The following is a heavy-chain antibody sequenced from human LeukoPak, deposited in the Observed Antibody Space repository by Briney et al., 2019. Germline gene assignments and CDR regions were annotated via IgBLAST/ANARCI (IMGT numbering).Heavy chain of an antibody. J-gene: IGHJ4*02. Sequence: GGSLRLFCVASGFTFSTYGMHWVRQAPGKGLEWVAIIWYDGTNKNYGDSVKGRFTISRDNPKNTLYLQMNSLRVEDTAVYYCARLQASTGYYSLDYWGQGTLVTVSS. V-gene: IGHV3-33*01. CDR2: IWYDGTNK. CDR1: GFTFSTYG. D-gene: IGHD3-22*01. CDR3: ARLQASTGYYSLDY.